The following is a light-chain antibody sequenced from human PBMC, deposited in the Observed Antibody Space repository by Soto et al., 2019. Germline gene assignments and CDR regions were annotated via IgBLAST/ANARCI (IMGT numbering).Light chain of an antibody. CDR1: QGISSY. CDR3: QQLNYYPYT. CDR2: AAS. J-gene: IGKJ3*01. Sequence: DIQLTQSPSFLSASVGDRVTISCRASQGISSYLAWYQQKPGKAPKLLIYAASTLQSGVPARFSGSGSGTECTLTISSLQPEYFANYYCQQLNYYPYTFGHGTKVDIK. V-gene: IGKV1-9*01.